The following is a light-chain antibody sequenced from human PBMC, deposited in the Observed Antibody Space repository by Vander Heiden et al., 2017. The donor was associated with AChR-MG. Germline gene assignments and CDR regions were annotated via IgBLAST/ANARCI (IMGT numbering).Light chain of an antibody. J-gene: IGLJ2*01. V-gene: IGLV3-19*01. Sequence: LRSYYASQYQQKPGQAPVLVIYGKTNRPSGIPDRFSGSSSGNTASVTITGAQAEDEADYYCTSRDSSGNHVVFGGGTKLTVL. CDR3: TSRDSSGNHVV. CDR1: LRSYY. CDR2: GKT.